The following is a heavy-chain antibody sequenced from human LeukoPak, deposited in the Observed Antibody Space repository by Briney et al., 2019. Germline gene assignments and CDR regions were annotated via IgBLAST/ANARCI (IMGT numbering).Heavy chain of an antibody. CDR1: GYTFTSYG. CDR2: ISAYNGNT. J-gene: IGHJ6*03. Sequence: GASVKVSCKASGYTFTSYGISWVRQAPGQGLEWMGWISAYNGNTNYAQKLQGRVTMTTDTSTSTAYMELRSLRSDDTAVYYCARGYCSSTSCYKSYYYYYMDVWGKGTTVTVSS. V-gene: IGHV1-18*01. D-gene: IGHD2-2*02. CDR3: ARGYCSSTSCYKSYYYYYMDV.